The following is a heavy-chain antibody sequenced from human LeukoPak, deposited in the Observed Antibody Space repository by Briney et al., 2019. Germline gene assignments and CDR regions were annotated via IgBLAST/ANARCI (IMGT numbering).Heavy chain of an antibody. J-gene: IGHJ4*02. CDR2: ISTSSSYI. CDR1: GFTFNGYS. Sequence: TGGSLRLSCTASGFTFNGYSMNWVRQAPGKGLEWVSSISTSSSYIYYADSVKGRFTISRNNPKNSLYLQMNSLRAEDTAVYYCARNRGDPSYFDYWGQGTLVTVSS. CDR3: ARNRGDPSYFDY. V-gene: IGHV3-21*01. D-gene: IGHD4-17*01.